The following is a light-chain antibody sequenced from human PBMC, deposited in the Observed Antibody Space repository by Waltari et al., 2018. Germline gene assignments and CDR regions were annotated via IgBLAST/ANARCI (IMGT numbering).Light chain of an antibody. V-gene: IGKV3-20*01. CDR3: QQHGTSPYT. CDR2: AAS. Sequence: PGETATLSCRTSQSVSSNYLAWYQQKPGQAPSLLINAASSRATGVPDRISGSGSGTDFTLTLSRLEPEDFAVYYCQQHGTSPYTFGQGTKLQIK. J-gene: IGKJ2*01. CDR1: QSVSSNY.